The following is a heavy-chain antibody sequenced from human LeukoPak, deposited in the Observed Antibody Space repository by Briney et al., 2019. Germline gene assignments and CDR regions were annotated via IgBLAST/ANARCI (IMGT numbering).Heavy chain of an antibody. J-gene: IGHJ4*02. V-gene: IGHV3-48*01. D-gene: IGHD2-21*01. CDR2: ISSSTSNI. CDR3: ARDGVMAETPFYFDS. CDR1: GFIFNSYD. Sequence: GASLRLSCTGSGFIFNSYDINWVRQAPGKGLEWVAYISSSTSNIFYADSVKGRFTISRDHAKDSVLLQMNRLRVEDTALYFCARDGVMAETPFYFDSWGQGALVTVSS.